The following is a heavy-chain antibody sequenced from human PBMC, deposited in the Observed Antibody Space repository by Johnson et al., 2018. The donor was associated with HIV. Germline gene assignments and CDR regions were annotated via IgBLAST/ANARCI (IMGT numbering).Heavy chain of an antibody. J-gene: IGHJ3*02. CDR1: GFTFSSYA. D-gene: IGHD3-3*01. Sequence: QVQLVESGGGLVQPGRSLRLSCAASGFTFSSYAMHWVRQAPGKGLEWVAVISYDGSNKYYADSVKGRFTISRDNSKNTLYLQMNSLRADDTAVYHCAKLSIFGVVETDGFDIWGQGTMVTVSS. CDR2: ISYDGSNK. CDR3: AKLSIFGVVETDGFDI. V-gene: IGHV3-30-3*02.